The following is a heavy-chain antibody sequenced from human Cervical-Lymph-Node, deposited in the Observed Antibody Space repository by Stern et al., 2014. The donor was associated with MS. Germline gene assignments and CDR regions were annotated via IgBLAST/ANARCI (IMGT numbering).Heavy chain of an antibody. CDR2: ISAYNGNT. V-gene: IGHV1-18*01. CDR3: ARGLLGSENAFDI. CDR1: GYTFTGYG. J-gene: IGHJ3*02. D-gene: IGHD2-15*01. Sequence: VQLGHLGAEVKKLGASGKVSCKAFGYTFTGYGTSWVRQAPGQGLEWMGWISAYNGNTSYAQKLQGRVTMTTDTSTSTAYMELRSLRSDDTAVYYCARGLLGSENAFDIWGQGTMVTVSS.